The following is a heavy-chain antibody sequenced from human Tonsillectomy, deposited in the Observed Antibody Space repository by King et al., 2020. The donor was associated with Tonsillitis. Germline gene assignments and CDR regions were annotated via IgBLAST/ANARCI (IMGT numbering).Heavy chain of an antibody. V-gene: IGHV4-39*01. Sequence: QLQESGPGLVKPSETLSLTCTVSGGSFSSSSYYWGWIRQPPGKGLEWIGSIYYSGSTYYNPSLKSRVTISVDTSKNQFSLKLRSVTAADTAVYYCARHYWPSPYFDYWGQGTLVTVSS. D-gene: IGHD2-8*02. CDR1: GGSFSSSSYY. J-gene: IGHJ4*02. CDR2: IYYSGST. CDR3: ARHYWPSPYFDY.